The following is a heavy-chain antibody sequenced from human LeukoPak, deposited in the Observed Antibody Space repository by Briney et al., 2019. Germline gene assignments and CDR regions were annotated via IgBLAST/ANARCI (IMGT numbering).Heavy chain of an antibody. D-gene: IGHD3-9*01. CDR1: GGSISSGGYY. CDR2: IYYSGST. CDR3: ARGGGLRYFDWLWIYFDY. J-gene: IGHJ4*02. V-gene: IGHV4-31*03. Sequence: PSQTLSLTFTVSGGSISSGGYYWSWIRQHPGKGLEWIGYIYYSGSTYYNPSLKSRVTISVDTSKNQFSLKLSSVTAADTAVYYCARGGGLRYFDWLWIYFDYWGQGTLVTVSS.